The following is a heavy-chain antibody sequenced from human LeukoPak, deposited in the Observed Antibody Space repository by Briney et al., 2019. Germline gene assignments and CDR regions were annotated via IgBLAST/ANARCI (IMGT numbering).Heavy chain of an antibody. CDR3: ARSEFYDSSGYFDY. V-gene: IGHV1-69*13. CDR1: GGTFSSYA. CDR2: IIPIFGTA. D-gene: IGHD3-22*01. Sequence: ASVKVSCKASGGTFSSYAISWVRQAPGQGLEWMGGIIPIFGTANYAQKFQGRVTITADESTSTAYMELSSLRSEDTAVYYCARSEFYDSSGYFDYWGQGTLVTVSS. J-gene: IGHJ4*02.